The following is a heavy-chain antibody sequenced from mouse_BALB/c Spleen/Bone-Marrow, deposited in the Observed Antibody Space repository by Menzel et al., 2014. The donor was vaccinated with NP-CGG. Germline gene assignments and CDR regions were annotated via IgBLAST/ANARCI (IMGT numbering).Heavy chain of an antibody. CDR2: IRNKANGYTT. Sequence: EVMLVESGGGLVQPGGSLILSCATSGFAFTDYYMSWVRQPPGKALEWLGFIRNKANGYTTEYSASVKGRFTISRDNSQSILYLQMYTLRAEDSATYYCARAFTIINAMDYWGQGTSVTVSS. CDR1: GFAFTDYY. V-gene: IGHV7-3*02. J-gene: IGHJ4*01. CDR3: ARAFTIINAMDY. D-gene: IGHD2-4*01.